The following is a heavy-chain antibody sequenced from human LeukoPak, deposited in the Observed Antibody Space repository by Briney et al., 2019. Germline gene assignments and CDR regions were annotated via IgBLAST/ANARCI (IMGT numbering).Heavy chain of an antibody. V-gene: IGHV3-11*06. Sequence: PGGSLRLSCAASGFTFSDYYMSWIRQAPGKGLEWVSCISSSSSYTNYADSVKGRFTISRDNAKNSLYLQMNSLRAEDTAVYYCARVHSSSWPDAFDIWGQGTMVTVSS. D-gene: IGHD6-13*01. CDR2: ISSSSSYT. J-gene: IGHJ3*02. CDR3: ARVHSSSWPDAFDI. CDR1: GFTFSDYY.